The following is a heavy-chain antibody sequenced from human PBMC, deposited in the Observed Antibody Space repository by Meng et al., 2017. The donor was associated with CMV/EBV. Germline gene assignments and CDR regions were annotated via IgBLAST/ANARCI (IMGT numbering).Heavy chain of an antibody. CDR2: ISYDGSNK. CDR3: APGWFDP. V-gene: IGHV3-30-3*01. J-gene: IGHJ5*02. Sequence: QVQLVAAGGGVVQPWRSLSLSCAASGFTFSSYAMHWVRQAPGKGLEWVAVISYDGSNKYYADSVKGRFTISRDNSKNTLYLQMNSLRAEDTAVYYCAPGWFDPWGQGTLVTVSS. CDR1: GFTFSSYA.